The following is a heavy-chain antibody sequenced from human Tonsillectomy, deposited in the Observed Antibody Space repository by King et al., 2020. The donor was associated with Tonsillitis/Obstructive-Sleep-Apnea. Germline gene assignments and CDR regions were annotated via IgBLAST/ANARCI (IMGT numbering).Heavy chain of an antibody. D-gene: IGHD2-15*01. CDR2: IWYDGTNK. J-gene: IGHJ4*02. Sequence: VQLVESGGGVVQPGRSLRLSCAASGFTFSSYAMHWVRQAPGKGLEWVAVIWYDGTNKYYADSVKGRFTISRDSSKSTLYLQMNSLRADDTAVYYCARDFRGYSGGFNYWGQGTLVTVSS. CDR3: ARDFRGYSGGFNY. V-gene: IGHV3-33*01. CDR1: GFTFSSYA.